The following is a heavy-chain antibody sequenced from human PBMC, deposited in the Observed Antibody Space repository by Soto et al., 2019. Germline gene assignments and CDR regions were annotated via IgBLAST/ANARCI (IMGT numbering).Heavy chain of an antibody. Sequence: EVQLVESGGGLVQPGGSLRLSCAASGFIFSTYSMNWVRQAPGKGLEWVSFLSGSSRTIYYADSVKGRFTISRDNAKKSLYLQMNSLRAEDTAVYYCVRDHLGPYCSGGSCSSFDSWGQGTLVTVSS. CDR3: VRDHLGPYCSGGSCSSFDS. J-gene: IGHJ4*02. D-gene: IGHD2-15*01. CDR1: GFIFSTYS. CDR2: LSGSSRTI. V-gene: IGHV3-48*01.